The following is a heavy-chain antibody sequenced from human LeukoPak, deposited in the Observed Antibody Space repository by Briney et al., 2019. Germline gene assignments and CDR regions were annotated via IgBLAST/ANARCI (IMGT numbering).Heavy chain of an antibody. D-gene: IGHD3-10*01. Sequence: GSLRLSCAASEFTVSSNYMSWVRQAPGKGLEWVGEIHHSGSANYNPSLKSRVTISLDTSENQFSLRLSSVTAADTAVYYCVRDRGEWSYSHDYWGQGTLVTVSS. CDR1: EFTVSSNY. CDR3: VRDRGEWSYSHDY. J-gene: IGHJ4*02. CDR2: IHHSGSA. V-gene: IGHV4-4*02.